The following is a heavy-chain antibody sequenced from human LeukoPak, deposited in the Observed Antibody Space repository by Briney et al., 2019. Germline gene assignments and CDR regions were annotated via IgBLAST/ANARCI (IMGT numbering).Heavy chain of an antibody. D-gene: IGHD6-13*01. CDR1: GFSFSSDG. CDR3: AKDRSTTWSLDY. J-gene: IGHJ4*02. Sequence: GGSLRLSCAASGFSFSSDGMHWVRQAPGKGLEWVAFISNDGNRKYYADSVKGRFTISRDKSENTLYVQMNSLRAEDTAVYYCAKDRSTTWSLDYWGQGTLVTVFS. V-gene: IGHV3-30*18. CDR2: ISNDGNRK.